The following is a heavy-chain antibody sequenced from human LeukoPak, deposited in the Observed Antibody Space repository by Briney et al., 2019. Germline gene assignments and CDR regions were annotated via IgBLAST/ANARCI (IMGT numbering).Heavy chain of an antibody. D-gene: IGHD3-3*01. Sequence: PSETLSLTCAVYGGSFSGYYWSWIRQPPGKGLEWIGEINHSGSTNYNPSLKSRVTISVDTSKNQFSLKLSSVTAADTAVYYCASSFFDDGRYNWFDPWGQGTLVTVSS. CDR2: INHSGST. V-gene: IGHV4-34*01. CDR1: GGSFSGYY. J-gene: IGHJ5*02. CDR3: ASSFFDDGRYNWFDP.